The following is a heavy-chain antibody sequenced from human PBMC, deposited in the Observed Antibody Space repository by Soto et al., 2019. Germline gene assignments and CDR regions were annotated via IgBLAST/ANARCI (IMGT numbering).Heavy chain of an antibody. CDR2: LNPYNGKT. D-gene: IGHD6-6*01. CDR1: GYTVTSHD. J-gene: IGHJ4*02. V-gene: IGHV1-8*01. CDR3: ARVSSIAARRSFDS. Sequence: ASVKVSCKASGYTVTSHDINCVRQATGQGLEWMGWLNPYNGKTAYAQRFQGRVTMTWNATTGTVYLELSSLRSEDTAMYYCARVSSIAARRSFDSWGQGTLVTSPQ.